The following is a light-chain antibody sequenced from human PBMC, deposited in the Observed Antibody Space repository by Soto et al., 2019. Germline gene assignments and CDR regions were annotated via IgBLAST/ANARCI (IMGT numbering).Light chain of an antibody. CDR1: SSNIGSNI. CDR2: GNS. Sequence: QSVLTQPPSASGTPGQRVTISCSGTSSNIGSNIVDWYRQLPGTAPKLLMYGNSQRPSGVPDRFSGSKSGTSASLAISGLQSEDKADYYCAAWDDSLNALVFGGGTKVTVL. J-gene: IGLJ2*01. V-gene: IGLV1-44*01. CDR3: AAWDDSLNALV.